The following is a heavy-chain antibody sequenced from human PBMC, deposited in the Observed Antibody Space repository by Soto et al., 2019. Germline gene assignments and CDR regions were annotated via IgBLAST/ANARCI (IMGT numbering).Heavy chain of an antibody. CDR3: ARDALNCSGGSCYPNFDY. D-gene: IGHD2-15*01. J-gene: IGHJ4*02. CDR2: ISYDGSNK. CDR1: GFTFSSYA. V-gene: IGHV3-30-3*01. Sequence: QVPLVESGGGVVQPGRSLRLSCAASGFTFSSYAMHWVRQAPGKGLEWVAVISYDGSNKYYADSVKGRFTISRDNSKNTLYLQMNSLRAEDTAVYYCARDALNCSGGSCYPNFDYWGQGTLVTVSS.